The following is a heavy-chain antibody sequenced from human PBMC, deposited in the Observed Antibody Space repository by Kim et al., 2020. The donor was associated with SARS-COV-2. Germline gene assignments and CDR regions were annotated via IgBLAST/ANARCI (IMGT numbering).Heavy chain of an antibody. CDR2: ISTNTGTP. D-gene: IGHD1-26*01. V-gene: IGHV7-4-1*02. Sequence: ASVKVSCKASGYTFTSYAMNWVRQAPGQGLEWMGWISTNTGTPTYAQGFTGRFVFSLDTSVSTTYLQINSLKAEDTAVYYCARDVRIVGATRYFDYWGQG. J-gene: IGHJ4*02. CDR1: GYTFTSYA. CDR3: ARDVRIVGATRYFDY.